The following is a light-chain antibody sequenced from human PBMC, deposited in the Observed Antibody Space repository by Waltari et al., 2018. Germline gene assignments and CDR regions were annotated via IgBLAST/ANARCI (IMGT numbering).Light chain of an antibody. CDR1: SGHSTYI. V-gene: IGLV4-60*03. J-gene: IGLJ3*02. Sequence: QPVLTQSSSTSASLGPSVKPTCTLDSGHSTYIIALHQQQAGKAPRYLMKLEDSGNYNKGSGVPERFSGSSSGADRYLAIFNLQSEDEADYYCETWDSNTRVFGGGTKLTVL. CDR2: LEDSGNY. CDR3: ETWDSNTRV.